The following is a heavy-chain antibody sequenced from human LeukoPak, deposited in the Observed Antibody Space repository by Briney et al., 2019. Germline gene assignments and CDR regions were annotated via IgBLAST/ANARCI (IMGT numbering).Heavy chain of an antibody. CDR3: ARDYDSSGYLDY. V-gene: IGHV3-33*01. CDR2: IWYDGSNK. CDR1: GFTFSSYG. J-gene: IGHJ4*02. D-gene: IGHD3-22*01. Sequence: GRSLRLSCAASGFTFSSYGVHWVRQAPGKGLEWVAVIWYDGSNKYYADSVKGRFTISRDNSKNTLYLQMNSLRAEDTAVYYCARDYDSSGYLDYWGQGTLVTVSS.